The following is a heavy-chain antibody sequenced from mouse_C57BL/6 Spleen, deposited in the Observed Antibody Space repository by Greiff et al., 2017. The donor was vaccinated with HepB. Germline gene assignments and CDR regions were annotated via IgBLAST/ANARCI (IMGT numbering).Heavy chain of an antibody. Sequence: ESGPGLVKPSQSLSLTCSVTGYSITSGYYWNWIRQFPGNKLEWMGYISYDGSNNYNPSLKNRISITRDTSKNQFFLKLNSVTTEDTATYYCARPFYGNYVAPWFAYWGQGTLVTVSA. J-gene: IGHJ3*01. CDR1: GYSITSGYY. D-gene: IGHD2-10*01. CDR2: ISYDGSN. CDR3: ARPFYGNYVAPWFAY. V-gene: IGHV3-6*01.